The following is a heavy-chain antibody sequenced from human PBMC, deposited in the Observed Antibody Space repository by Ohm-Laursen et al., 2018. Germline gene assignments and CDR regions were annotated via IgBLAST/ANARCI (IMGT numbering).Heavy chain of an antibody. CDR2: IIPSFGSA. J-gene: IGHJ6*02. CDR1: GGTFSNYA. CDR3: ARWAAADLPASHDYSGMDV. Sequence: SVKVSCKPSGGTFSNYATSWVRQAPGQGLEWLGGIIPSFGSAKYAQKLQGRVTITADESTTTAYMEVSSLSSEDTAVYYCARWAAADLPASHDYSGMDVWGQGTTVTVSS. D-gene: IGHD6-13*01. V-gene: IGHV1-69*13.